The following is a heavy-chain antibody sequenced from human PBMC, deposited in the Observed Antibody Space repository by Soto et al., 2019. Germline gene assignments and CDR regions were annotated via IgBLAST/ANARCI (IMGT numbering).Heavy chain of an antibody. V-gene: IGHV3-73*01. CDR3: TRLNEDRGSGSYKLGMDV. CDR2: IRSKANNYAT. CDR1: GFTFSDSS. J-gene: IGHJ6*02. Sequence: GGSLRLSCAASGFTFSDSSVHWVRQASGKGLEWVGRIRSKANNYATVYVASVKGRFTISRDDSKNTAYLEVNSLKTEDTAVYYCTRLNEDRGSGSYKLGMDVWGQGTTVTVSS. D-gene: IGHD3-10*01.